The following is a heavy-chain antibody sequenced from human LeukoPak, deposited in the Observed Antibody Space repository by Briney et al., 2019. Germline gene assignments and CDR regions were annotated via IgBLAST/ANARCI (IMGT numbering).Heavy chain of an antibody. CDR1: GYSFTYW. V-gene: IGHV5-10-1*01. J-gene: IGHJ4*02. CDR2: IDPGYSNM. D-gene: IGHD3-10*01. Sequence: GESLKISCTGSGYSFTYWITWVRQMPGKGLEWMGTIDPGYSNMKNYNPSLEGHVTISVDRSINTVYLQWSSLKASDSAMYYCATGSSGGYSHWGQGTLVTVSS. CDR3: ATGSSGGYSH.